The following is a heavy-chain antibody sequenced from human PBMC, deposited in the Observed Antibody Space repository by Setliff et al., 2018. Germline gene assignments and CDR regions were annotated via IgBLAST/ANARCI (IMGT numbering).Heavy chain of an antibody. V-gene: IGHV1-46*02. J-gene: IGHJ6*03. CDR1: GYTLNNYA. Sequence: ASVKVSCKASGYTLNNYAMNWVRQAPGQGLEWMGLINPSGGTTTYAQKFQGRVTITTDKSTSTAYMELSSLTSADTAVYYCVREGVDSRSSTDYRYYMDVWGKGTTVTVSS. D-gene: IGHD3-22*01. CDR3: VREGVDSRSSTDYRYYMDV. CDR2: INPSGGTT.